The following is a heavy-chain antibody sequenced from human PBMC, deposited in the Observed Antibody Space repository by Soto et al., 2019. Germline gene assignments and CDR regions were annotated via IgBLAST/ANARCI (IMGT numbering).Heavy chain of an antibody. CDR3: ASFPDYYGSGSYYSLALFDY. CDR2: IIPILGIA. Sequence: SVKVSCKASGGTFSSYTISWVRQAPGQGLEWMGRIIPILGIANYAQKFQGRVTITADKSTSTAYMELSSLRSEDTAVYYCASFPDYYGSGSYYSLALFDYWGQGTLVTVSS. CDR1: GGTFSSYT. J-gene: IGHJ4*02. V-gene: IGHV1-69*02. D-gene: IGHD3-10*01.